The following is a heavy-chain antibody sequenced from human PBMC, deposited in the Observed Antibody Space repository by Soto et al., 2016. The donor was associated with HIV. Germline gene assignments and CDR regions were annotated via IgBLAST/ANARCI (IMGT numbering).Heavy chain of an antibody. D-gene: IGHD6-13*01. J-gene: IGHJ4*02. CDR3: TTFHDWIAAAGIDY. CDR2: IKSKTDGGTT. V-gene: IGHV3-15*01. Sequence: EVQLVESGGGLVKPGGSLRLSCAASGFTFSNAWMSWVRQAPGKGLEWVGRIKSKTDGGTTDYAAPVKGRFTISRDDSKNTLYLQMNSLKTEDTAVYYCTTFHDWIAAAGIDYVGPGNPGPPSPQ. CDR1: GFTFSNAW.